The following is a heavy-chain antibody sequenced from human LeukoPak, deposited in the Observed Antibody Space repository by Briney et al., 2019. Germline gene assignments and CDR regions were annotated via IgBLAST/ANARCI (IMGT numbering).Heavy chain of an antibody. CDR1: GFTFSDYA. D-gene: IGHD2/OR15-2a*01. CDR2: IAYGGTYT. Sequence: GTSLRLSCAASGFTFSDYAMHWVRQAPGKGLEWVAVIAYGGTYTHHADSLKGRFTMSRDNSRDTLYLQNNSLQPEGTALYYFTRNKAITAFFGMDVWGQGTTIIVSS. V-gene: IGHV3-30*03. CDR3: TRNKAITAFFGMDV. J-gene: IGHJ6*02.